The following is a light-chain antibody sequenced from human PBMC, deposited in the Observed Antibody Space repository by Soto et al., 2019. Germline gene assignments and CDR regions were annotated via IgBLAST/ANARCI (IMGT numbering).Light chain of an antibody. CDR1: QSITTW. CDR2: QAS. V-gene: IGKV1-5*03. CDR3: QQYNSYWT. Sequence: DIQMPQSPSTLSASVGDRVTITCRASQSITTWLAWYQQKPGKAPKLLIYQASNLESGVPSRFSGSGSGTEFTLTISSLQPDDFATYYCQQYNSYWTFGQGTKVDIK. J-gene: IGKJ1*01.